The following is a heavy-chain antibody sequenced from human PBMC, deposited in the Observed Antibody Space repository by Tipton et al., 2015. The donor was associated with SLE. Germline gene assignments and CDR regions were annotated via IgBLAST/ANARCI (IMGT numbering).Heavy chain of an antibody. V-gene: IGHV4-38-2*02. Sequence: TLSLTCSVSGYSISSGFYWGLIRQPPGKGLEWIGTIYHTGSAYYNPSLKSRVAISVDTSKNQFSLKLTYVTAADTAVYFCARHMTTGTDYWGQGSLVIVSA. J-gene: IGHJ4*02. CDR2: IYHTGSA. CDR3: ARHMTTGTDY. CDR1: GYSISSGFY. D-gene: IGHD1-14*01.